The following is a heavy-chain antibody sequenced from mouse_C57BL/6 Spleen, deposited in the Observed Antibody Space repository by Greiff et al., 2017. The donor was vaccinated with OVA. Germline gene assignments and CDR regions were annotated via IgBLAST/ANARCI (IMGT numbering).Heavy chain of an antibody. D-gene: IGHD2-4*01. Sequence: VQLKQSGAELVRPGASVTLSCKASGYTFTDYEMHWVKQTPVHGLEWIGAIDPETGGTAYNQKFKGKAILTADKSSSTAYMELRSLTSEDSAVYYCTRIYYDYDWYFDVWGTGTTVTVSS. CDR3: TRIYYDYDWYFDV. V-gene: IGHV1-15*01. J-gene: IGHJ1*03. CDR2: IDPETGGT. CDR1: GYTFTDYE.